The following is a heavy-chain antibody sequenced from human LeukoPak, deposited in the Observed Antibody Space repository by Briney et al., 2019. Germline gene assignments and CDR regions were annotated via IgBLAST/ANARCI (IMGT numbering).Heavy chain of an antibody. CDR1: GFTFSSYW. J-gene: IGHJ4*02. CDR2: IKQDGSEK. D-gene: IGHD1-26*01. V-gene: IGHV3-7*01. CDR3: ARDGSYQGRGFDY. Sequence: GGSLRLSCAVSGFTFSSYWMSWVRQAPGKGLEWVANIKQDGSEKHYVDSLKGRFTISRDNAKNSLYLQMNSLRAEDTAVYYCARDGSYQGRGFDYGGLGTLVTVSP.